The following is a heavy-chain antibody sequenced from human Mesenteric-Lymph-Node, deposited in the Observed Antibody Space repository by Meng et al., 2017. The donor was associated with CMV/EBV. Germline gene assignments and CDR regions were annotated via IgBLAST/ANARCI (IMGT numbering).Heavy chain of an antibody. CDR2: INSDGSST. Sequence: GGSLRLSCAASGFTFSSYWMHWVRQAPGKGLVWVSRINSDGSSTSYADSVKGRFTISRDNAKNTLYLQMNSLRAEDTAVYYCARASSSTWPFDYWGQGTLVTVSS. V-gene: IGHV3-74*01. CDR3: ARASSSTWPFDY. D-gene: IGHD6-13*01. CDR1: GFTFSSYW. J-gene: IGHJ4*02.